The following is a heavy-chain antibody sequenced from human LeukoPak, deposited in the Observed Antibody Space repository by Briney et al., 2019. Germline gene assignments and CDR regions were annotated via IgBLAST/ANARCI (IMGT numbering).Heavy chain of an antibody. Sequence: GASVKVSCKASGYTFTSYDINWVRQATGQGLEWMGWMNPNSGNTGYAQKFQGRVAMTRNTSISTAYMELSSLRSEDTAVYYCARDRGGWKKWTMIVVAPPGDAFDIWGQGTMVTVSS. CDR2: MNPNSGNT. CDR1: GYTFTSYD. V-gene: IGHV1-8*01. D-gene: IGHD3-22*01. J-gene: IGHJ3*02. CDR3: ARDRGGWKKWTMIVVAPPGDAFDI.